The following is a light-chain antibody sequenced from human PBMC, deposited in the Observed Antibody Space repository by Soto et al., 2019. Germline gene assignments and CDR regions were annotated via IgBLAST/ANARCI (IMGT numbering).Light chain of an antibody. J-gene: IGLJ2*01. CDR1: NLEYKD. CDR2: QDT. V-gene: IGLV3-1*01. Sequence: SYELTQPPSESVSPGQTASITCSGDNLEYKDACWYQQKPGQSPVLVNYQDTKRPSGIPERFSGSSSGDTATLTISGTQTMDEADYYCQAWDRSAAVFGGGTKLTVL. CDR3: QAWDRSAAV.